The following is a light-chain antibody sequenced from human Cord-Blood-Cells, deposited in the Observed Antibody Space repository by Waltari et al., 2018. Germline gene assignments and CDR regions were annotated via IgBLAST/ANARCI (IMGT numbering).Light chain of an antibody. CDR3: SSYTSSSTL. CDR1: SSDVGAYNY. J-gene: IGLJ2*01. CDR2: DVS. Sequence: QSALTQPASVSGSPGQSITISCTGTSSDVGAYNYVSWYQQHPGKAPKLMIYDVSNRPSGVSNRCSGSKSGNTASLTISGLQAEDEADYYCSSYTSSSTLFGGGTKLTVL. V-gene: IGLV2-14*01.